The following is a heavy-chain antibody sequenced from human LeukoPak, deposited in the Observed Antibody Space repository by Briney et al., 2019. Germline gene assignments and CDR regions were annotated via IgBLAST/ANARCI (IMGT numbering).Heavy chain of an antibody. D-gene: IGHD3-9*01. J-gene: IGHJ4*02. CDR1: GFTFSSYS. CDR3: PKARGVLRYFDWLSY. Sequence: PGGSLRLSCAASGFTFSSYSMNWVRQAPGKGLEWVSSISGSSSYIYYADSVKGRFTISRHNAKNSLYLQMNSLRAEDTAVYYCPKARGVLRYFDWLSYWGEGPLVTVSS. CDR2: ISGSSSYI. V-gene: IGHV3-21*01.